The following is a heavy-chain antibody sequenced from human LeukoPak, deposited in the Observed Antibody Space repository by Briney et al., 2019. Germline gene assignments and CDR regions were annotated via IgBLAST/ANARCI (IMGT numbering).Heavy chain of an antibody. Sequence: GGSLRLPCAASGFPFRNYGMSWVRQAPGKGLEWVSAVSTDGFSTYYADSVRGRFTVSRDNSKNTVYLQMNSLRADDTAIYYCAKDFEGSGSYYCPFNYWGQGTLVTVSS. CDR3: AKDFEGSGSYYCPFNY. CDR1: GFPFRNYG. CDR2: VSTDGFST. V-gene: IGHV3-23*01. D-gene: IGHD3-10*01. J-gene: IGHJ4*02.